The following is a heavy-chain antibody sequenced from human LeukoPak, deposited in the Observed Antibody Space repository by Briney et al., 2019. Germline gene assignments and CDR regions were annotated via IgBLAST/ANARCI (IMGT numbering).Heavy chain of an antibody. V-gene: IGHV1-18*01. CDR2: ISAYNGNT. CDR3: ARALYDSSGFDAFDI. J-gene: IGHJ3*02. CDR1: GYTFTSYG. Sequence: AASVKVSCKASGYTFTSYGISWVRQAPGQGLEWMGWISAYNGNTNYAQKLQGRVTMTTDTSTSTAHMELRSLRSDDTAVYYCARALYDSSGFDAFDIWGQGTMVTVSS. D-gene: IGHD3-22*01.